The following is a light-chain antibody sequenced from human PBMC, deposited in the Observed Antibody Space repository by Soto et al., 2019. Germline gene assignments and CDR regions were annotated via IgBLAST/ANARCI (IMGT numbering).Light chain of an antibody. J-gene: IGKJ2*01. Sequence: DIQMTQSPSSLSVSVGDRVTITCQASQDISNYLSWYQQRPGKAPKLLIYDASNLETGVPSRFSGSGSGTDFTFTISSLQPEDIATYYCQQYDNLPYTFGQGTKLEIK. V-gene: IGKV1-33*01. CDR1: QDISNY. CDR2: DAS. CDR3: QQYDNLPYT.